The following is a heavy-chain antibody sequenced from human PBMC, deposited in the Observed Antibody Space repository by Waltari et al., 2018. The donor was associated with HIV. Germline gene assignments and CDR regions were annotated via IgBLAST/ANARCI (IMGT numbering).Heavy chain of an antibody. CDR2: TTFDGTNN. Sequence: QVQLVESGGGVVRPGGSLRLSCSASGFMFSGYVLHWVRQAPGKGLEWVAATTFDGTNNYYAHSVKGRFTISRDNIKNILHLQMNRLKIEDMAVEYCAKDRSGSLHYFYYYGMDVWGKGTTVAVSS. CDR3: AKDRSGSLHYFYYYGMDV. CDR1: GFMFSGYV. J-gene: IGHJ6*04. D-gene: IGHD3-22*01. V-gene: IGHV3-30*01.